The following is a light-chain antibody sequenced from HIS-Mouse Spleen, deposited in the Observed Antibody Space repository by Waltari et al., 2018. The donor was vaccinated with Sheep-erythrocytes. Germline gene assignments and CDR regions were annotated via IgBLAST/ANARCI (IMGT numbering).Light chain of an antibody. Sequence: EIVMTQSPATLSVSPGERATLSCRASQSVSSNLAWYQQKPGQAPRLLIYGASTRATGIPARFSGRGSGTEFTLTISSMQSEGFAVYYCQQYNNWPPPYTFGQGTKLEIK. V-gene: IGKV3-15*01. CDR1: QSVSSN. CDR2: GAS. CDR3: QQYNNWPPPYT. J-gene: IGKJ2*01.